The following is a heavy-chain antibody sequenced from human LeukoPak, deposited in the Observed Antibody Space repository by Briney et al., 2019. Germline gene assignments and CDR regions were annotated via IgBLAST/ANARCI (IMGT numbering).Heavy chain of an antibody. D-gene: IGHD1-26*01. Sequence: PSQTLSLTCAISGDTVSNNTTAWNWFRQSPSRGLEWLGRTYSRSKWYSEYAVSLKSRITINPDTSRNQFSLQLNSVTPDDTAVYYCARGGVGSTRYLDYWGQGSLVTVSS. CDR3: ARGGVGSTRYLDY. J-gene: IGHJ4*02. CDR1: GDTVSNNTTA. V-gene: IGHV6-1*01. CDR2: TYSRSKWYS.